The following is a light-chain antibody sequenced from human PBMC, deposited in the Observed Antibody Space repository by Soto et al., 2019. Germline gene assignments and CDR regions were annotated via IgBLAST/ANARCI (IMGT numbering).Light chain of an antibody. CDR3: QQYGSSPLT. Sequence: EIVMTQSPATLSVSPGERATLSCRASQSVSSNLAWYQQKPGQAPRLLIYGASTRATGIPARFSGSGSVTDFTLTISSLQSEDFAVYYCQQYGSSPLTFGQGTKV. V-gene: IGKV3-15*01. CDR1: QSVSSN. CDR2: GAS. J-gene: IGKJ1*01.